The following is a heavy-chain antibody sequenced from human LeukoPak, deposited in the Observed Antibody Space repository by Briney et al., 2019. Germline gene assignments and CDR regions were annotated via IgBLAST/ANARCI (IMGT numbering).Heavy chain of an antibody. Sequence: SETLSLTCTVSGGSISSGYYWGWIRQPPGKGLEWIGSFSYGGSTYYNPSLKSRVTISVDTSKKQFSLNLSSVTAADASVYYCARQPRRGPAAIEYWGQGTLVTVPS. J-gene: IGHJ4*02. CDR3: ARQPRRGPAAIEY. V-gene: IGHV4-39*01. CDR1: GGSISSGYY. D-gene: IGHD2-2*01. CDR2: FSYGGST.